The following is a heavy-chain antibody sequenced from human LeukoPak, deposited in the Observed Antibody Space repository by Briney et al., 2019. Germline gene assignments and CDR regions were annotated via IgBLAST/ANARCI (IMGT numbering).Heavy chain of an antibody. Sequence: SETLSLTCTDSGDSISRYYWSWIRRPPGKGLEWIGYIYSNGSTNYNPSLKSRVTISVDTSKNQFSLKLSPVTTADTAVYYCARDHSDSSGYYFDYWGQGTLVTVSS. CDR3: ARDHSDSSGYYFDY. D-gene: IGHD3-22*01. CDR1: GDSISRYY. CDR2: IYSNGST. J-gene: IGHJ4*02. V-gene: IGHV4-59*01.